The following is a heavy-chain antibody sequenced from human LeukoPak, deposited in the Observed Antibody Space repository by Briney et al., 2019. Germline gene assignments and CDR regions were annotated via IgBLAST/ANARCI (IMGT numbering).Heavy chain of an antibody. D-gene: IGHD3-22*01. Sequence: GGSLRLSCEASGSGFTFGNFALSWVRQAPGKGLEWVSGISGSGYYTYYADSVKGRFTISRDDAKNSLYLQMNSLRAEDTAVYYCAREFPYYYDSSHAIDYWGQGTLVTVSS. J-gene: IGHJ4*02. CDR2: ISGSGYYT. CDR3: AREFPYYYDSSHAIDY. V-gene: IGHV3-23*01. CDR1: GSGFTFGNFA.